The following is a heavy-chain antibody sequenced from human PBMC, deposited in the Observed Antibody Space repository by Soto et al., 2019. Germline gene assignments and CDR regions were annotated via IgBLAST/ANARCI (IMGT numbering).Heavy chain of an antibody. CDR2: ISGSGGTT. CDR1: GFTFSNYA. V-gene: IGHV3-23*01. CDR3: AKTPRQWLVYFDY. J-gene: IGHJ4*02. Sequence: EVQLLESGGGLVQPGGSLRLSCAASGFTFSNYAIAWVRQAPGKGLEWVSGISGSGGTTYYADSVKGRFTISRDNSKDTLHLLMNSLRAEDTAVYYCAKTPRQWLVYFDYWVQGALVTVSS. D-gene: IGHD6-19*01.